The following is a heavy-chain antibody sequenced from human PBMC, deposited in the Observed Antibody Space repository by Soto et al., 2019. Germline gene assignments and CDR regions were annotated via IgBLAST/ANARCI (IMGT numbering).Heavy chain of an antibody. V-gene: IGHV3-33*01. Sequence: ESGGGVVQPGRSLRLSCAASGFTFSRYGMHWVRQAPGKGLEWVAVIWYDGSNKYYADSVKGRFTISRDNSKNTLYLQMNSLRAEDTAVYYCARDIVVVPAAMPHYYYYMDVWGKGTTVTVSS. D-gene: IGHD2-2*01. CDR2: IWYDGSNK. CDR3: ARDIVVVPAAMPHYYYYMDV. J-gene: IGHJ6*03. CDR1: GFTFSRYG.